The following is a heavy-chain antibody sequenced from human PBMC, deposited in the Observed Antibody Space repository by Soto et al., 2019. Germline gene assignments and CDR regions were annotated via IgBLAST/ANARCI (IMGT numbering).Heavy chain of an antibody. J-gene: IGHJ2*01. Sequence: QVQLVQSGAEVKKPGASVKVSCKASGYTFTSYAMHWVRQAPGQRLEWMGWINAGNGNTKYSQKFQGRVTITKDTSASTGYMELSSLRSEDTAVYYCARGGSLYWYFDLWGRGTLVTVS. CDR2: INAGNGNT. CDR3: ARGGSLYWYFDL. D-gene: IGHD1-26*01. V-gene: IGHV1-3*01. CDR1: GYTFTSYA.